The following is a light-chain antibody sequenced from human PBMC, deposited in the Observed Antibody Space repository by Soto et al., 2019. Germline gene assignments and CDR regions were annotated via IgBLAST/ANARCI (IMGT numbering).Light chain of an antibody. CDR3: QQYGSSPIT. Sequence: EIVLTQSPATLSVSPGERATLSCRASQSVSSSRLAWYRQKPGQAPRLLIHGASSRATGIPDRISGSGSGTDFTLTISRLEPEDFAVYYCQQYGSSPITFGQGTRLEIK. CDR1: QSVSSSR. V-gene: IGKV3-20*01. CDR2: GAS. J-gene: IGKJ5*01.